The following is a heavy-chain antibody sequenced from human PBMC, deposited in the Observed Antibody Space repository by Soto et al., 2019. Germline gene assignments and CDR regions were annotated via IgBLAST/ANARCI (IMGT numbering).Heavy chain of an antibody. D-gene: IGHD1-7*01. V-gene: IGHV4-59*01. Sequence: SETLSLTCTVSGGSISSYCWSWIRQPPGKGLEWIGYIYYSGSTNYNPSLKSRVTISVDTSKNQFSLKLSSVTAADTAVYYCATTQNWGQGTLVTVSS. CDR1: GGSISSYC. CDR2: IYYSGST. J-gene: IGHJ4*02. CDR3: ATTQN.